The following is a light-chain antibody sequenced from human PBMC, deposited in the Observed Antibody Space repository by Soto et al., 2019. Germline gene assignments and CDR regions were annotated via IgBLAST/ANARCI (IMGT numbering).Light chain of an antibody. Sequence: QSVLTQPPSASGSPGQSVTISCTGTSSDVGTYNYVSWYQQHPGKAPKLMIYDVSKRPSGVPDRFSGSKSSNTASLTVSGLQAEDEADYYCISYAGSSIWVFGGGTKVTVL. J-gene: IGLJ3*02. V-gene: IGLV2-8*01. CDR1: SSDVGTYNY. CDR2: DVS. CDR3: ISYAGSSIWV.